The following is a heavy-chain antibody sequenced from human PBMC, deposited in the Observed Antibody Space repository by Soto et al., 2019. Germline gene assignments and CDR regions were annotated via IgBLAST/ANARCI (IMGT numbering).Heavy chain of an antibody. CDR2: ISSSSSYT. V-gene: IGHV3-11*06. J-gene: IGHJ6*02. CDR1: GFTFSDYY. CDR3: AATHVLPAELGYYYYVMDV. D-gene: IGHD2-2*01. Sequence: GGSLRLSCAASGFTFSDYYMSWIRQAPGKGLEWVSYISSSSSYTNYADSVKGRFIISRDDAKNSLFLQMNSLRAEDTAIYYCAATHVLPAELGYYYYVMDVWGQGTTVTVSS.